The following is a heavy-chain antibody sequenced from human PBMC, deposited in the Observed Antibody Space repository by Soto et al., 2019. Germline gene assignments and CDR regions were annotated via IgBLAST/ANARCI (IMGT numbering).Heavy chain of an antibody. D-gene: IGHD5-12*01. CDR2: IKKDGSEK. Sequence: PGGSLRLFCAASGFTFGNYWLSWVRKAPGKGLEWVANIKKDGSEKYYVGSVVGRFTIFRDNAENSLYLQMNSLRAEDTAVYYCARLYLAATITSLDYWGQGTLVTVSS. CDR3: ARLYLAATITSLDY. CDR1: GFTFGNYW. J-gene: IGHJ4*02. V-gene: IGHV3-7*01.